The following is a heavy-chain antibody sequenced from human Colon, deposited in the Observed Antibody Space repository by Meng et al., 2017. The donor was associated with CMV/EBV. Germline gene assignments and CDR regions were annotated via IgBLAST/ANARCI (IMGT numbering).Heavy chain of an antibody. CDR3: ARGGTLGILVYFEL. D-gene: IGHD1-14*01. CDR1: GYGLNDYY. CDR2: MYPSGTFT. Sequence: SGYGLNDYYMQSVRQAPGQGLEWIGNMYPSGTFTHYAQKFHGRVIMTRDTSKSTFYLEVSSLTSEDTAVYSCARGGTLGILVYFELWGPGALVTVSS. V-gene: IGHV1-46*02. J-gene: IGHJ4*02.